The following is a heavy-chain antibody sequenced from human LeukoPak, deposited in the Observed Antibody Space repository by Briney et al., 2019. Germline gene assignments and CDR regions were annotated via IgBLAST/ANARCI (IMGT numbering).Heavy chain of an antibody. V-gene: IGHV4-31*03. Sequence: KASETLSLTCTVSGGSISSGGYYWSWIRQHPGKGLEWIGYIYYSGSTCYNPSLKSRVTISVDTSKNQFSLKLSSVTAADTAVYYCAGAERSSPEGWFDPWGQGTLVTVSS. D-gene: IGHD2-2*01. CDR3: AGAERSSPEGWFDP. CDR1: GGSISSGGYY. J-gene: IGHJ5*02. CDR2: IYYSGST.